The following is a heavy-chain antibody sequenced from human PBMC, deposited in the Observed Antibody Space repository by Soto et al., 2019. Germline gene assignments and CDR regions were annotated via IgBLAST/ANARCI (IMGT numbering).Heavy chain of an antibody. J-gene: IGHJ4*02. Sequence: GGSLRLSCVVSGFSFIDSAFHWVRRAPCKGLDWVAHIIFDGTKKYYADSVKGRFTISRDNSKNTLYLQMNSLRAEDSAVYYCERSNGYNLLDYWGQGTPVTVSS. CDR1: GFSFIDSA. D-gene: IGHD5-12*01. CDR3: ERSNGYNLLDY. V-gene: IGHV3-30-3*01. CDR2: IIFDGTKK.